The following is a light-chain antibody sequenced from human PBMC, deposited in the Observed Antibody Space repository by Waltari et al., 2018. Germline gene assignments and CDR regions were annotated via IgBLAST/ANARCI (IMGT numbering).Light chain of an antibody. CDR2: TAS. V-gene: IGKV1-17*01. CDR1: QAIRKD. CDR3: LQHNSYPWT. J-gene: IGKJ1*01. Sequence: DIQMTQSPLSLSSSVGDRVNITCRASQAIRKDLDWYRQKPGKAPERLIYTASNLQSGVPSRVSGSASGTEFTRSISGLQPDDCATYYCLQHNSYPWTFGQGTKVEIK.